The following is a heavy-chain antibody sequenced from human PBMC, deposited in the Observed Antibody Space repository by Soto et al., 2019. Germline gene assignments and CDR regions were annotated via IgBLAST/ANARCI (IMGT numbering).Heavy chain of an antibody. Sequence: QVQLVQSGAEVKKPGASVKVSCKASGYTFTGYYMHWVRQAPGQGLEWMGWINPISGGTNYAQKFQGWVTMTRDTSISTAYMELSRLRSDDTAVYYCARGPYSSSWYFVYWGQGTLVTVSS. CDR1: GYTFTGYY. V-gene: IGHV1-2*04. J-gene: IGHJ4*02. CDR2: INPISGGT. CDR3: ARGPYSSSWYFVY. D-gene: IGHD6-13*01.